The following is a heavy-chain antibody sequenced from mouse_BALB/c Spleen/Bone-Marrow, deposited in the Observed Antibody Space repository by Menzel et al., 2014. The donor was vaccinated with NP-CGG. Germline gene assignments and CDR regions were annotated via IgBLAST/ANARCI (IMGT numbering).Heavy chain of an antibody. CDR2: ISNGGGST. Sequence: EVKLVEPGGGLVQPGGSLKLSCATSGFTFSDYYMYWVRQTPEKRLEWVAYISNGGGSTYYPDTVKGRFTISRDNAKNTLYLQMSRLKSEDTAMYYCARRGWFYAMDYWGQGTSVTVSS. J-gene: IGHJ4*01. CDR3: ARRGWFYAMDY. V-gene: IGHV5-12*02. CDR1: GFTFSDYY. D-gene: IGHD3-3*01.